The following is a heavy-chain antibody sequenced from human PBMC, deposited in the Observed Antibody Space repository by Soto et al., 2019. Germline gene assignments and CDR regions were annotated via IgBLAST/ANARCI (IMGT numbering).Heavy chain of an antibody. CDR2: ISYDGSNK. CDR3: AKDQNFDILTAYYGMDV. Sequence: QVQLVESGGGVVQPGKSLRLSCAASGFMFSNYGMHWVRRAPGKGLDWVAVISYDGSNKYHADFAKGRFTISRENSKNTLYLQMTSLRPEDMAVYYCAKDQNFDILTAYYGMDVWGQVTTVTVSS. J-gene: IGHJ6*02. V-gene: IGHV3-30*18. CDR1: GFMFSNYG. D-gene: IGHD3-9*01.